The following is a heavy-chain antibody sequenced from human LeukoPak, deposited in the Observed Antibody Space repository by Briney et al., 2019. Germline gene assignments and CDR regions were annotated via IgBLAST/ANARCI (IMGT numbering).Heavy chain of an antibody. V-gene: IGHV3-11*01. J-gene: IGHJ3*02. CDR2: ISSSGSTI. CDR3: ARDSVWFGEQYAFDI. D-gene: IGHD3-10*01. Sequence: GGSLRLSCAASGFTFSDYYMSWIRQAPGKGLEWVSYISSSGSTIYYADSVKGRFTISRDNAKNSLYLQMNSLRAEDTAVYYCARDSVWFGEQYAFDIWGQGTMVTVSS. CDR1: GFTFSDYY.